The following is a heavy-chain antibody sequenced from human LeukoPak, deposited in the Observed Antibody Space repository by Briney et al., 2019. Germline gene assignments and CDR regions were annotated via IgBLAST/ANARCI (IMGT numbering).Heavy chain of an antibody. CDR3: ATIAAAGREPRQFDY. V-gene: IGHV4-34*01. J-gene: IGHJ4*02. CDR2: INHSGST. CDR1: GGSFSGYY. Sequence: PSETLSLTCAVYGGSFSGYYWSWIRQPPGKGLEWIGEINHSGSTNYNPSLKSRVTISVDTSKNQFSLKLSSVTAADTAVYYCATIAAAGREPRQFDYWGQGTLVTVSS. D-gene: IGHD6-13*01.